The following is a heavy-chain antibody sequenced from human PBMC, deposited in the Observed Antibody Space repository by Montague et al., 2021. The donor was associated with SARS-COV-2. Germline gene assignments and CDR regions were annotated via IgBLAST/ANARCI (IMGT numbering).Heavy chain of an antibody. V-gene: IGHV2-70*01. Sequence: PALVKPTQTLTLTCTFSGFSLSTSGMCVSWIRQPPGKALEWLAHIDWDDDKYYSTSLKTRLTISKDTSKIQVVLTRTNMDPVDTATYYCARTHYDILAGYYIAFDYWGQGTLVTVSS. CDR2: IDWDDDK. D-gene: IGHD3-9*01. CDR3: ARTHYDILAGYYIAFDY. CDR1: GFSLSTSGMC. J-gene: IGHJ4*02.